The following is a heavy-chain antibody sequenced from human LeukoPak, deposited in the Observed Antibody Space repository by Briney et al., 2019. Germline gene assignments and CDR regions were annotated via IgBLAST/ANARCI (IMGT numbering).Heavy chain of an antibody. V-gene: IGHV3-53*01. CDR1: GLTVSSNY. D-gene: IGHD6-13*01. J-gene: IGHJ4*02. CDR2: IYSGGST. Sequence: PGGSLTLSCAPSGLTVSSNYMSWVRQAPGEGLEWVSVIYSGGSTYYADSVKGRFTISRDNSKNTLYLQMNSLRAEDTAVYYCARGYSSSWYYFDYWGQGTLVTVSS. CDR3: ARGYSSSWYYFDY.